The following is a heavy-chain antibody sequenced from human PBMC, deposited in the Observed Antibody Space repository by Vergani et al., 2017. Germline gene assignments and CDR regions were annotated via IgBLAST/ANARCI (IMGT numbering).Heavy chain of an antibody. CDR1: VYSFTNYW. V-gene: IGHV5-51*01. CDR3: ARLYGRDSSGSKYFDY. Sequence: EVQLVQSGAEVKKPGESLNISCPISVYSFTNYWIGWVRQMPGKGLEWMGIIHPADSDTRYSPSFQGQVTISVDKSISTAYLQRSSLRASDSAMYYCARLYGRDSSGSKYFDYWGQGTLVTVSS. D-gene: IGHD3-22*01. CDR2: IHPADSDT. J-gene: IGHJ4*02.